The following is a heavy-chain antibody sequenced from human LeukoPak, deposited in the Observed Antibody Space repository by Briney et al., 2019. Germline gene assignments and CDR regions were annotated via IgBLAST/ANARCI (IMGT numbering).Heavy chain of an antibody. V-gene: IGHV4-59*01. CDR2: IYYSGST. Sequence: SETLSLTCTVSGGSISSYYWSWIRQPPGKGLEWIRYIYYSGSTNYNPSLKSRVTISVDTSKIQFSLKLSSVTAADTAVYYCARAPSRGPNLRIFDYWGEGTLVTVSS. CDR3: ARAPSRGPNLRIFDY. D-gene: IGHD1-14*01. CDR1: GGSISSYY. J-gene: IGHJ4*02.